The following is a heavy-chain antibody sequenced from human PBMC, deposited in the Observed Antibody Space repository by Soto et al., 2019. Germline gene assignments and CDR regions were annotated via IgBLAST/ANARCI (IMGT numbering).Heavy chain of an antibody. J-gene: IGHJ6*02. CDR3: ARSLTEGYCTITGCYTRPLYGMDV. V-gene: IGHV1-2*02. CDR1: GYTFSGYY. Sequence: ASVKVSCKASGYTFSGYYIHWLRQAPGQGLEWMGWINPNSGGTNYAEKFQGRVTVTRDTPTSTAYMELSRLTSDDTAVYYCARSLTEGYCTITGCYTRPLYGMDVWGQGTTVTVSS. D-gene: IGHD2-2*02. CDR2: INPNSGGT.